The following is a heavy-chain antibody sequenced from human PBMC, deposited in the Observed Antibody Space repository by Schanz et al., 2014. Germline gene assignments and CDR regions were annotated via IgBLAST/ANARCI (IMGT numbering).Heavy chain of an antibody. D-gene: IGHD3-16*01. V-gene: IGHV3-33*01. CDR3: ARGTPFLCDY. CDR2: IWFDGNNK. Sequence: QVQLVESGGGVVQPGRSLRLSCAASGFSFDKYGMHWVRQAPGKGLEWVGVIWFDGNNKYYADSVKGRFSISRDNSKNTLDLQVNSLRAEDTAVYYCARGTPFLCDYWGQGTLVTVSS. J-gene: IGHJ4*02. CDR1: GFSFDKYG.